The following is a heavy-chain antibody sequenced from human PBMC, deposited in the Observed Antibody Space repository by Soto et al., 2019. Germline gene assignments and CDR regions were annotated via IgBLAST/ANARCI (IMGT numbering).Heavy chain of an antibody. D-gene: IGHD2-15*01. V-gene: IGHV1-69*01. CDR3: ARDRLPHCSGGSCYSEFAH. J-gene: IGHJ4*02. CDR1: GDILSSFG. Sequence: QVRLEQSGSEVKRPGSSVKVSCKASGDILSSFGLSWVRQAPGQGLEWMGGIVPLFGAENYAQRFQGRVTITADESTNTAYMELSSLRSEDTAVYYCARDRLPHCSGGSCYSEFAHWGQGPRVIVSS. CDR2: IVPLFGAE.